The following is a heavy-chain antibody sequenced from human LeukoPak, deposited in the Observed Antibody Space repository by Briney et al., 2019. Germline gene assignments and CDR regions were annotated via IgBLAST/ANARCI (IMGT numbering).Heavy chain of an antibody. CDR1: GGSISSYY. J-gene: IGHJ5*01. V-gene: IGHV4-59*01. CDR2: IYYSGST. Sequence: SEALSLTCTVSGGSISSYYWSWIRQPPGKGLEWIGYIYYSGSTSYNPSLKSRVTISIDTSKNQFSLKLTSVTAADTAVYYCARDSGSGSPYNWFDSWGQGTLVTVSS. D-gene: IGHD3-22*01. CDR3: ARDSGSGSPYNWFDS.